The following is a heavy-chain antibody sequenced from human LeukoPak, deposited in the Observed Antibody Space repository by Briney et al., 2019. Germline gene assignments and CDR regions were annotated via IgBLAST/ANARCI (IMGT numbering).Heavy chain of an antibody. J-gene: IGHJ6*04. Sequence: GASVKVSCKASGGTFSSYAISWVRQAPGQGLEWMGGIIPIFGTANYAQKFQGRVTITADESTSTAYMELSSLRSEDTALYYCARDLPASFWSGYYTGKGWDVWGKGTTVTVSS. CDR3: ARDLPASFWSGYYTGKGWDV. D-gene: IGHD3-3*01. V-gene: IGHV1-69*13. CDR1: GGTFSSYA. CDR2: IIPIFGTA.